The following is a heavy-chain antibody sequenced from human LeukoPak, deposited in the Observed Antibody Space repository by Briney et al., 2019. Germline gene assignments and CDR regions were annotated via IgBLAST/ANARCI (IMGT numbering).Heavy chain of an antibody. CDR2: ISGSGGST. Sequence: GGSLRLSCAASGFTFSSYAMSWVRQAPGKGLEWVSAISGSGGSTYYADSVKGRFTISRDNSKNTLYLQMNSLRAEDTAVYYCARDYYMDCSGGSCYSSDSKVQRHFDYWGQGTLVTVSS. J-gene: IGHJ4*02. CDR1: GFTFSSYA. V-gene: IGHV3-23*01. D-gene: IGHD2-15*01. CDR3: ARDYYMDCSGGSCYSSDSKVQRHFDY.